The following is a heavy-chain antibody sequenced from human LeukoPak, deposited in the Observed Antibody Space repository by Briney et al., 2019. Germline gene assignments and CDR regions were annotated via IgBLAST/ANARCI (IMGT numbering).Heavy chain of an antibody. V-gene: IGHV4-4*07. CDR3: ARTDDSGTYQGLFDY. J-gene: IGHJ4*02. CDR1: GVSIDTYY. Sequence: SETLSLTCSVPGVSIDTYYWSWIRQPAGKGLEWIGRIFASGSGNYNPSLRGRVTMSVDTSRNQFSLQLTSVTAADTAVYYCARTDDSGTYQGLFDYWGQGSLVTVSS. CDR2: IFASGSG. D-gene: IGHD1-26*01.